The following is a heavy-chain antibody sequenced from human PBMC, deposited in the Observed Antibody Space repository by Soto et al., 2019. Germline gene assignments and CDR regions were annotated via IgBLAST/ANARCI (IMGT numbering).Heavy chain of an antibody. V-gene: IGHV4-38-2*01. CDR1: GYSISSGYY. CDR2: ISHSGST. CDR3: ASSSLYGMDV. Sequence: SETLSLTCAVSGYSISSGYYWAWIRQPPGQGLEWFGSISHSGSTYYNPSLKSRVTISVHTSKNQFSLKVGSVTAADTAVYYCASSSLYGMDVWGQGTTVTVSS. J-gene: IGHJ6*02.